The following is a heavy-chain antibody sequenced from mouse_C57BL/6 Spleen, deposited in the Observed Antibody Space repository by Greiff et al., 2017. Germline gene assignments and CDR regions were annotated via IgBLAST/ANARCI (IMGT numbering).Heavy chain of an antibody. CDR2: IDPETGGT. CDR1: GYTFTDYE. D-gene: IGHD2-2*01. CDR3: TRSGVTDYYAMDY. Sequence: SGAELVRPGASVTLSCKASGYTFTDYEMHWVKQTPVHGLEWIGAIDPETGGTAYNQKFKGKAILTADKSSSTAYMELRSLTSEDSAVYYCTRSGVTDYYAMDYWGQGTSVTVSS. V-gene: IGHV1-15*01. J-gene: IGHJ4*01.